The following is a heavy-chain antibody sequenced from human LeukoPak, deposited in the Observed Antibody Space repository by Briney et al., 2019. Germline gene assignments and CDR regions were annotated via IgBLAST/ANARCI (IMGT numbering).Heavy chain of an antibody. D-gene: IGHD3-3*01. Sequence: GESLRLSCVASGFTFSSHAMARVRQAPGKGLEWVSASGGRGGSTYYADSVKGRFTISRDNSKNTLYLQMNSLRAEDTALYYCARDPGVVAFHYFDFWGQGTLVTVSS. J-gene: IGHJ4*02. V-gene: IGHV3-23*01. CDR2: SGGRGGST. CDR1: GFTFSSHA. CDR3: ARDPGVVAFHYFDF.